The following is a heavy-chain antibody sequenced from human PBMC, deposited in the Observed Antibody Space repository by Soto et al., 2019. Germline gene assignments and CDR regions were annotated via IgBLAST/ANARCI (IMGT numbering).Heavy chain of an antibody. CDR2: INAGNGNT. J-gene: IGHJ4*02. Sequence: GASVKVSCKASGYTFTSYAMHWVRQAPGQRLEWMGWINAGNGNTKYSQKFQGRVTITRDTSASTAYMELSSLRSEDTAVYYCARIASRGFWSSSSSADYWGQGTLVTVSS. D-gene: IGHD6-6*01. V-gene: IGHV1-3*01. CDR3: ARIASRGFWSSSSSADY. CDR1: GYTFTSYA.